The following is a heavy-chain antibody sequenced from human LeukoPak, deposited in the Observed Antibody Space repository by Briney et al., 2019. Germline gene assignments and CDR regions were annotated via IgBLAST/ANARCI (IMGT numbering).Heavy chain of an antibody. CDR3: ARASRDGYSQNFDH. CDR2: IYPGGSET. V-gene: IGHV5-51*01. Sequence: GESLKISCKGLGYSFSTYWNAWVRQRPGKGLEWMGIIYPGGSETRYDPSFQGQVTISADTSTSTAYLRWSSLRASDTAVYYCARASRDGYSQNFDHWGQGTQVTVSS. CDR1: GYSFSTYW. J-gene: IGHJ4*02. D-gene: IGHD5-24*01.